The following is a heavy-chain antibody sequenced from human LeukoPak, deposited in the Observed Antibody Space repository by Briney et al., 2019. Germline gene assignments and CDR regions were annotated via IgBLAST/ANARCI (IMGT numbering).Heavy chain of an antibody. D-gene: IGHD5-12*01. CDR3: AAQYSGYVRLDY. V-gene: IGHV4-34*01. CDR2: ISHSGST. J-gene: IGHJ4*02. CDR1: GGSFSGYY. Sequence: TSETLSLTCAVYGGSFSGYYWSWIRQPPGKGLEWIGEISHSGSTNYNPSLKNRVTISVDTSKNQFSLKLSSVTAADTAVYYCAAQYSGYVRLDYWGQGTLVTVSS.